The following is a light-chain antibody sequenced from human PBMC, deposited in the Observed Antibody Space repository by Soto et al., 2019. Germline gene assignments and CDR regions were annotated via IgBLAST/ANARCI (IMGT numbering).Light chain of an antibody. Sequence: QSVLTQPPSVSGAPGQRVTISCTGSSSNIGAGYDVQWYQQLPGTAPKLLISGNYNRPLGVPDRFSGSKSGTSASLAITGLQAEDEADYYCQSYDSSLSGVVFGGGTKLTVL. V-gene: IGLV1-40*01. CDR2: GNY. CDR3: QSYDSSLSGVV. CDR1: SSNIGAGYD. J-gene: IGLJ2*01.